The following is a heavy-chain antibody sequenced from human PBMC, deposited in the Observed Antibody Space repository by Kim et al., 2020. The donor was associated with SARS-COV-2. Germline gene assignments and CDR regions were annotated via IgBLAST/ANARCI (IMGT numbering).Heavy chain of an antibody. CDR3: ATELHAYGDLDY. V-gene: IGHV3-15*01. Sequence: DYAGPVKGRFTISRDDSKRTLYLQRNSLKTEGTAVYYCATELHAYGDLDYWGQGTLVTVSS. D-gene: IGHD4-17*01. J-gene: IGHJ4*02.